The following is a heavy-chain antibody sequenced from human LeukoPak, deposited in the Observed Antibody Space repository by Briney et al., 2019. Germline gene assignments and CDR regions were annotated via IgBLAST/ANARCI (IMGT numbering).Heavy chain of an antibody. V-gene: IGHV1-2*02. J-gene: IGHJ4*02. D-gene: IGHD2-21*02. CDR2: INPNSGGT. Sequence: ASVTVSCKASGYTFSGYYMHWVRQAPGQGLEWVGWINPNSGGTNYAQKFQGRVTMTRDTSISTAYTELSRLLSGDTAVYYCARGKTMVYCGGDCYRFDNWGQGTLVTVSS. CDR1: GYTFSGYY. CDR3: ARGKTMVYCGGDCYRFDN.